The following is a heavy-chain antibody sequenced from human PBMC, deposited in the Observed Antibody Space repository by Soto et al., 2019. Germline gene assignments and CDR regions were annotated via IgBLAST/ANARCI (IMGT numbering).Heavy chain of an antibody. CDR2: MNPNSGNT. CDR3: ARRRSKGMDV. V-gene: IGHV1-8*01. D-gene: IGHD3-10*01. CDR1: GYTLTSYD. J-gene: IGHJ6*02. Sequence: KDSGYTLTSYDIYRVRQATGQGLEWMGWMNPNSGNTGYAQKFQGRVTMTRNTSISTAYMELSSLRSEDTAVYYCARRRSKGMDVWGQGTTVTVSS.